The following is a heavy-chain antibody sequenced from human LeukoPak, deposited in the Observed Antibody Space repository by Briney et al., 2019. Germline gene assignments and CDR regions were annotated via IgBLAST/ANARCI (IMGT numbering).Heavy chain of an antibody. J-gene: IGHJ4*02. CDR3: ARGVLIDY. CDR1: GGSISSGGYS. CDR2: INHSGST. Sequence: SETLSLTCVVSGGSISSGGYSWSWIRQPPGKGLEWIGEINHSGSTNYNPSLKSRVTISVDTSKNQFSLKLSSVTAADTAVYYCARGVLIDYWGQGTLVTVSS. V-gene: IGHV4-34*01.